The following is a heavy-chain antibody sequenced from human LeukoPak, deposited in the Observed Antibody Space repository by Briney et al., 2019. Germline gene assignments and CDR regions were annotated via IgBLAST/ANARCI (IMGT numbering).Heavy chain of an antibody. CDR3: VRDTTSGYNY. CDR2: INSDGSST. J-gene: IGHJ4*02. V-gene: IGHV3-74*01. D-gene: IGHD1-1*01. CDR1: GFTFSSYW. Sequence: GGSLRLSCAASGFTFSSYWMHWVRQAPGKGLVWVSRINSDGSSTSYADSVKGRFTISRDNTKNSLYLEVDTLRAEDTAVYYCVRDTTSGYNYWDQGTLVTVSS.